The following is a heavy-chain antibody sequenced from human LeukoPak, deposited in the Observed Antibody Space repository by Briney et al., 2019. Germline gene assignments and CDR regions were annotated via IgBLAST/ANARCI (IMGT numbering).Heavy chain of an antibody. CDR3: AKEPGVAAAGKAYFDY. D-gene: IGHD6-13*01. V-gene: IGHV3-30*18. CDR1: GFAFSSYG. CDR2: VSYDGSNK. Sequence: GGSLRLSCAASGFAFSSYGMHWVRQAPGKGLEWVAVVSYDGSNKYYADSVKGRFTISRDNSKNTLYLQMNSLRAEDTAVYYCAKEPGVAAAGKAYFDYWGQGTLVTVSS. J-gene: IGHJ4*02.